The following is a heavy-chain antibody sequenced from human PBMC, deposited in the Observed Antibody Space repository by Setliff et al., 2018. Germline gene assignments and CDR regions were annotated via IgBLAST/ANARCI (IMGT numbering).Heavy chain of an antibody. Sequence: SVKVSCKASGDSFNNYAISWVRQAPGQGLEWMGGIIPMFGTPAYAQKFQDRVTITADESTSTAYMELNSLRSEDTAIYYCARDSYGDNLPYNWFAPWGQGTLVTVSS. J-gene: IGHJ5*02. CDR2: IIPMFGTP. D-gene: IGHD4-17*01. CDR3: ARDSYGDNLPYNWFAP. V-gene: IGHV1-69*13. CDR1: GDSFNNYA.